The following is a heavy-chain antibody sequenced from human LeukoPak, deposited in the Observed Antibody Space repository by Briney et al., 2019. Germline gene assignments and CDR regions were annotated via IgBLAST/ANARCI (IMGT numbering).Heavy chain of an antibody. CDR3: ARGRRYKYYDSSGPHTPYYFDY. V-gene: IGHV4-4*02. D-gene: IGHD3-22*01. CDR1: GDSVNSLDL. CDR2: MYLSGTT. Sequence: SETLSLTCTVSGDSVNSLDLWSWVRQPPGKGLEWIGEMYLSGTTHSNPSVKSRVTISIDKSKNQFSLKLSSVTAADTAVYYCARGRRYKYYDSSGPHTPYYFDYWGQGTLVTVSS. J-gene: IGHJ4*02.